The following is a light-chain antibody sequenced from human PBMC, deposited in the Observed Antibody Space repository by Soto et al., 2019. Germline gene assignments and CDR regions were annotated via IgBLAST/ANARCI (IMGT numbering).Light chain of an antibody. Sequence: AIQLTQSPSSLSASVGDRLTITCRASQAIRSALGWYQQTPGKVPKLLIYAASTLQSGVPSRFSGSGFGTDFTLTISRLQPEDFATYYCLLDFGYFWAFGQGTKVDIK. CDR3: LLDFGYFWA. V-gene: IGKV1-6*01. CDR1: QAIRSA. CDR2: AAS. J-gene: IGKJ1*01.